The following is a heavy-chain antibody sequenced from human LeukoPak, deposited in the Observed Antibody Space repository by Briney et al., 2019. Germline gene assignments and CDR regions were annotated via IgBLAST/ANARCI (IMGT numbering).Heavy chain of an antibody. J-gene: IGHJ4*02. D-gene: IGHD6-19*01. CDR1: GFTFSSYG. CDR3: ATGYSSGPFDY. Sequence: PGGSLRLSCAASGFTFSSYGMHWVRQAPGKGLEWVSAISGSGGSTYYADSVKGRFTISRDNSKNTLYLQMNSLRAEDTAVYYCATGYSSGPFDYWGQGTLVTVSS. CDR2: ISGSGGST. V-gene: IGHV3-23*01.